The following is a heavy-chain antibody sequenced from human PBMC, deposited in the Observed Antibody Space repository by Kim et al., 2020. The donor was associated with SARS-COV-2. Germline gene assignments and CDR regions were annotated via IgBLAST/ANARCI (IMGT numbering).Heavy chain of an antibody. V-gene: IGHV3-21*01. CDR1: GFTFSSYS. CDR3: ARDRGSGSYYISY. Sequence: LSLTCAASGFTFSSYSMNWVRQAPGKGLEWVSSISSSSSYIYYADSVKGRFTISRDNAKSSLYLQMNSLRAEDTAVYYCARDRGSGSYYISYWGQGTLVTVSS. J-gene: IGHJ4*02. D-gene: IGHD3-10*01. CDR2: ISSSSSYI.